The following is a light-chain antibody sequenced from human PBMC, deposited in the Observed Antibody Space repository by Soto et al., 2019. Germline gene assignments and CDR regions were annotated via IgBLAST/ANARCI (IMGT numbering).Light chain of an antibody. CDR2: GAS. V-gene: IGKV3-20*01. CDR3: QQYGSSRPYN. CDR1: QSISSNY. J-gene: IGKJ2*01. Sequence: EIVLTQSPGPLSLSPGERATLSCRASQSISSNYVAWYQQKPGQAPRLLIYGASGRVTGIPARFSGSGSGTDFTLTSSTLEPEDIAVYYCQQYGSSRPYNFGQGTKLEIK.